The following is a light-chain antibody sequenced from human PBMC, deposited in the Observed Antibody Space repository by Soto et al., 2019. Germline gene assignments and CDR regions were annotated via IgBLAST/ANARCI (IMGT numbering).Light chain of an antibody. CDR2: ETY. V-gene: IGKV1-5*03. Sequence: DIQLTQSPSTLSASVGDRVTITCRASQTISSWLAWYQQKPVKAPNILIYETYNLASGVPPRFSGSGSGTEVAVTYSILWRDHYAISYGQYSHDNGCTFGQGTKVAIK. CDR3: QYSHDNGCT. J-gene: IGKJ1*01. CDR1: QTISSW.